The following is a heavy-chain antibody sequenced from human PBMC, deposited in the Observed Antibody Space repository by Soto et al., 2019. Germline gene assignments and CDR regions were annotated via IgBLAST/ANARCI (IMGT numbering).Heavy chain of an antibody. V-gene: IGHV4-31*03. CDR1: GGSISRGGYY. Sequence: PSETLSLTCSVSGGSISRGGYYWTWIRQHPVKGLEWIGHIYYSGSTFYNLSLKSRVTVSVDTSKNQFSLRLTSVTAADTAVYYCARASDAYSVDFWGQGTLVTVSS. D-gene: IGHD4-4*01. J-gene: IGHJ4*02. CDR3: ARASDAYSVDF. CDR2: IYYSGST.